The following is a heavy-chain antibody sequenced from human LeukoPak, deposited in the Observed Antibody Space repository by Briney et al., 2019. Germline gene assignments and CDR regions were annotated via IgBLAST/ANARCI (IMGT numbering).Heavy chain of an antibody. CDR3: AGVWSPPYTSSWPYYFDY. J-gene: IGHJ4*02. D-gene: IGHD6-13*01. Sequence: GASVKVSCKASGYTFTAYYMHWVRQAPGQGLEWMGWINPNTGGTNYAQKFQGRVTMTRDTSISTAYMDLSRLRSDDTAVYYCAGVWSPPYTSSWPYYFDYWGQGTLVTVSS. CDR1: GYTFTAYY. V-gene: IGHV1-2*02. CDR2: INPNTGGT.